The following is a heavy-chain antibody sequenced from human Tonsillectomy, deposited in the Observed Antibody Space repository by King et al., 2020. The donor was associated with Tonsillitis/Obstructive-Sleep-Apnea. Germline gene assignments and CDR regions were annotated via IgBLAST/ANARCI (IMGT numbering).Heavy chain of an antibody. V-gene: IGHV1-69*11. D-gene: IGHD4/OR15-4a*01. CDR1: GSTFTNYA. J-gene: IGHJ6*03. CDR3: ARAGAPLIYYYMDV. CDR2: RIPTLGSA. Sequence: QLVQSGAEVRPPGSSVKVSCKASGSTFTNYAVIWVRQAPGQGLEWMGGRIPTLGSAKYAQKFQGRVTITADESTSTAYMEVHSLRSEDTAVYHCARAGAPLIYYYMDVWGKGTAVTVSS.